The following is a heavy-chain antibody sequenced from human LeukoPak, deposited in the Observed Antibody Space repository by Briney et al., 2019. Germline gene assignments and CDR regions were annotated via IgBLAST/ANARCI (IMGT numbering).Heavy chain of an antibody. CDR3: ARRFSSSSYGY. V-gene: IGHV4-30-2*01. Sequence: PSETLSLTCTVSGGSISSGGYSWSWIRQPPGKGLEWIGYIYHSGSTYYNPSLKSRVTISVDTSKNQFSPKLSSVTAADTAVYYCARRFSSSSYGYWGQGTLVTVSS. J-gene: IGHJ4*02. CDR1: GGSISSGGYS. CDR2: IYHSGST. D-gene: IGHD6-6*01.